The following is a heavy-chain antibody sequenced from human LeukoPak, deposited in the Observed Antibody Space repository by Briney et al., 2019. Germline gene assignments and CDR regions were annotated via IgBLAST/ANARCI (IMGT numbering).Heavy chain of an antibody. V-gene: IGHV1-18*01. CDR2: ISAYNGNT. J-gene: IGHJ1*01. D-gene: IGHD3-22*01. Sequence: ASVKVSCKASGYTFTSYGISWVRQAPGQGLEWMGWISAYNGNTHYAQKLQGRVTMTTDTSTSTVYMELRSLRSDDTAVYYCARPTYDSSDYGYFQHWGQGTLVTVSS. CDR3: ARPTYDSSDYGYFQH. CDR1: GYTFTSYG.